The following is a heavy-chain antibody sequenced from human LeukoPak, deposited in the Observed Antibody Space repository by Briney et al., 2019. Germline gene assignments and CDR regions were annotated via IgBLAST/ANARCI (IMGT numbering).Heavy chain of an antibody. J-gene: IGHJ6*02. D-gene: IGHD3-10*01. CDR2: ISPNNGNT. CDR1: GYTFTSHG. CDR3: TRVSALKWFRDLGAKHGMDV. Sequence: GASVKVSCKASGYTFTSHGISWVRLVPGQGLEWMGWISPNNGNTNRPQKFQGRVTMTTDTSTSTAYMELMSLTSDDTAVYFCTRVSALKWFRDLGAKHGMDVWGQGTTVTVSS. V-gene: IGHV1-18*01.